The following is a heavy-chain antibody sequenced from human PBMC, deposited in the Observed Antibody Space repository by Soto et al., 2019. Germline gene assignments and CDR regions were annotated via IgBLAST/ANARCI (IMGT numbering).Heavy chain of an antibody. CDR2: ISPSGSTI. J-gene: IGHJ4*02. V-gene: IGHV3-11*01. Sequence: QVQLVESGGDWVKPGGSLRLSCAASGFTFSDYYMSWIRQAPGKGLEWLSYISPSGSTIKYADSVKGRFTISRDNAKESLNLQMNSLRAEDTAVYDGTREASRTFDYWGQGTLVTVSS. CDR1: GFTFSDYY. CDR3: TREASRTFDY.